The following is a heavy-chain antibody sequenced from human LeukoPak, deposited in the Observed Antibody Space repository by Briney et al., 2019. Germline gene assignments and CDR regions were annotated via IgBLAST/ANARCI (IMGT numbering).Heavy chain of an antibody. CDR2: IYTSGTT. CDR3: ARTSPPAATFDY. D-gene: IGHD2-15*01. V-gene: IGHV4-4*07. J-gene: IGHJ4*02. Sequence: SETLSLTCAVSGGSISSYYWSWIRQPAGKGLEWIGRIYTSGTTNYNPSLKSRVTMSVDTSKNQFSLNLNSVTAADTAVYYCARTSPPAATFDYWGQGTLVTVSS. CDR1: GGSISSYY.